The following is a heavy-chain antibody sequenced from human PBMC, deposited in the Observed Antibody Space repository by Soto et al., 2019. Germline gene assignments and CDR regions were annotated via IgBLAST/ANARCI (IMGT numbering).Heavy chain of an antibody. CDR3: ARGPLRFLEWLSVARWFDP. V-gene: IGHV1-8*02. CDR1: GYTFTSYD. J-gene: IGHJ5*02. D-gene: IGHD3-3*01. CDR2: MNPNSGNT. Sequence: ASVKVSCKASGYTFTSYDISWVRQATGQGLEWMGWMNPNSGNTGYAQKFQGRVTMTRNTSISTAYMELSSLRSEDTAVYYCARGPLRFLEWLSVARWFDPWGQGTLVTVSS.